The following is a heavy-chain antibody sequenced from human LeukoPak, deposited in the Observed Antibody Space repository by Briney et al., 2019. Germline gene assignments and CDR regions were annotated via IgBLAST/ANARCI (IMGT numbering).Heavy chain of an antibody. D-gene: IGHD3-22*01. CDR3: ARHGVDSSAYYGSDY. Sequence: GESLKISCKGSGYSSTSYWIGWVRQMPGKGLEWMGIIYPGDSDTRYSPSFQGQVTISADKSISTAYLQWSSLKASDTAMYYCARHGVDSSAYYGSDYWGQGTLVTVSS. CDR2: IYPGDSDT. J-gene: IGHJ4*02. V-gene: IGHV5-51*01. CDR1: GYSSTSYW.